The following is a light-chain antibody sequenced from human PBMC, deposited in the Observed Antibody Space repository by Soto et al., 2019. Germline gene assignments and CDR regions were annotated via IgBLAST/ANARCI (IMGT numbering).Light chain of an antibody. CDR2: GAS. CDR3: QQYGSSPGT. CDR1: QSVSSSY. V-gene: IGKV3-20*01. Sequence: EIVLTQSPGTLSLSPGERATLSCRASQSVSSSYLAWYQQKPGQAPRLLIYGASSMATGIPDRFSGSGSGTDFTLAISSLEPEDFAVYYCQQYGSSPGTFGQGTKVDIK. J-gene: IGKJ1*01.